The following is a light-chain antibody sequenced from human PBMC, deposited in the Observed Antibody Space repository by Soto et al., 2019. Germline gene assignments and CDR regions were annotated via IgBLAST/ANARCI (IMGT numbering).Light chain of an antibody. V-gene: IGKV1-5*03. CDR3: QHYNSYSYA. CDR1: QTISSC. CDR2: KAS. J-gene: IGKJ1*01. Sequence: DIQMTQSPSTLSGSVGDRVTITCRASQTISSCLAWYQQKPGKAPKLLIYKASTLQRGVPSRFSGSGSVTEFTITISSLQPDDFATYYCQHYNSYSYAFGQGTKVELK.